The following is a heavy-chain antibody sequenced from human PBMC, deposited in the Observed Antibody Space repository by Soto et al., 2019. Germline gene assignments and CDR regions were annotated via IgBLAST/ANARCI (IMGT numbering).Heavy chain of an antibody. CDR1: GFTFTTYA. V-gene: IGHV3-23*01. Sequence: GGSLRLSCAPSGFTFTTYAMSLVRQAPGKGLEWVSSIGSGGDTYYADSVKGRSTISRDSSKNTLYLQMNNLRAEDTATYYCAKDYSSGYYAFDIWGRGTMVTVSS. J-gene: IGHJ3*02. D-gene: IGHD3-22*01. CDR2: IGSGGDT. CDR3: AKDYSSGYYAFDI.